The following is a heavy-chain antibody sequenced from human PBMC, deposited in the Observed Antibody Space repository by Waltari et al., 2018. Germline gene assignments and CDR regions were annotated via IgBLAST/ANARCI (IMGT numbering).Heavy chain of an antibody. Sequence: QITLKESGPTLVKPTQTLTLTCTFSGFPLSTSGVGVGWIRQPPGKALEWLALIYWNDDKRYSPSLKSRLTITKDTSKNQVVLTMTNMDPVDTATYYCAHMRFEAIIAARSYYFDYWGQGTLVTVSS. CDR3: AHMRFEAIIAARSYYFDY. CDR1: GFPLSTSGVG. CDR2: IYWNDDK. J-gene: IGHJ4*02. V-gene: IGHV2-5*01. D-gene: IGHD6-6*01.